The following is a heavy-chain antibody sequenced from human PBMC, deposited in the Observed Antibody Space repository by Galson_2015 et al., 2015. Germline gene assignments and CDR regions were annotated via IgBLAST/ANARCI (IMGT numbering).Heavy chain of an antibody. Sequence: LRLSCAASGFTFSSYAMSWVRQAPGKGLEWVSAISGSGGSTYYADSVKGRFTISRDNSKNTLYLQMNSLRAEDTAVYYCATTPLPTGYYYGMDVWGQGTTVTVSS. CDR2: ISGSGGST. J-gene: IGHJ6*02. V-gene: IGHV3-23*01. CDR1: GFTFSSYA. D-gene: IGHD1-14*01. CDR3: ATTPLPTGYYYGMDV.